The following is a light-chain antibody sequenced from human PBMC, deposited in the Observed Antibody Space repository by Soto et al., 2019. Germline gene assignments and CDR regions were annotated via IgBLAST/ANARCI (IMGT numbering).Light chain of an antibody. CDR3: QQYAHSPFT. J-gene: IGKJ2*01. CDR2: GAS. Sequence: EIVLTQSPGTLPLSPGERATLSCRASQSVSSNYLVWYQQKPGQAPRPLIYGASSRATGIPDRFSGSGSGTDFTLTISRLEPEDFAVYYCQQYAHSPFTCGQGTKLEIK. V-gene: IGKV3-20*01. CDR1: QSVSSNY.